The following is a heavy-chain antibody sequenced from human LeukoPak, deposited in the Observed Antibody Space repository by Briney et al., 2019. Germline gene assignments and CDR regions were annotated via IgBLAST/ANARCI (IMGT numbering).Heavy chain of an antibody. Sequence: GASVKVSCKASGYTFTSYFMHWVRQAPGPGLEWIGIINPSGGSTSYAQMFQGRVTMTRDTSTSTVYMELSSLRSGDTAVYYCAILHGFCSGGSCYSDFDYWGQGTLVTVSS. D-gene: IGHD2-15*01. J-gene: IGHJ4*02. V-gene: IGHV1-46*01. CDR2: INPSGGST. CDR3: AILHGFCSGGSCYSDFDY. CDR1: GYTFTSYF.